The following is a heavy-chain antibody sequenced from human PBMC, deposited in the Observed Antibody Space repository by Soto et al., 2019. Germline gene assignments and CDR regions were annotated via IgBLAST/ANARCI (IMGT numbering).Heavy chain of an antibody. D-gene: IGHD3-10*01. CDR1: GDSISRYY. CDR2: IYYSGHT. V-gene: IGHV4-59*01. Sequence: QVQLQESGPGLVKPSETLSLTCTVSGDSISRYYWSWIRLSPGKGLEWIGYIYYSGHTNYNPSVKSPVTISVDRTKNQFTLQLSSVTAADTAVYYCARDQGGEFLKGSGMDVWGQGTTVTVSS. CDR3: ARDQGGEFLKGSGMDV. J-gene: IGHJ6*02.